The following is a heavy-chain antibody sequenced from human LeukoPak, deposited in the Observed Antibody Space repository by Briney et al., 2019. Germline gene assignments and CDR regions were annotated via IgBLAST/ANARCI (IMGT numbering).Heavy chain of an antibody. CDR2: IIPILGIA. V-gene: IGHV1-69*04. CDR3: ASSMITFGGEPYYFDY. J-gene: IGHJ4*02. D-gene: IGHD3-16*01. Sequence: ASVKVSCKASGGTFSSYAISWVRQAPGQGLEWMGRIIPILGIANYAQKFQGRVTITADKSTSTAYMELSSLRSEDTAVYYCASSMITFGGEPYYFDYWGQGTLVTVSS. CDR1: GGTFSSYA.